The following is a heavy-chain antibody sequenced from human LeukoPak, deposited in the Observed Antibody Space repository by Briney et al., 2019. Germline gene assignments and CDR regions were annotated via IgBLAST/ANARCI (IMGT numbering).Heavy chain of an antibody. CDR3: ARPKRDDVGNSFYYYGMDV. CDR2: IYNSDST. Sequence: SETLSLTCTVSGGSISTYYWSWIRQPPGKGLEWIGYIYNSDSTNYNPSLKSRVTISVDTSKNQFSLKLSSVIAADTAVYYCARPKRDDVGNSFYYYGMDVWGQGTTVTVSS. CDR1: GGSISTYY. D-gene: IGHD4-23*01. V-gene: IGHV4-59*01. J-gene: IGHJ6*02.